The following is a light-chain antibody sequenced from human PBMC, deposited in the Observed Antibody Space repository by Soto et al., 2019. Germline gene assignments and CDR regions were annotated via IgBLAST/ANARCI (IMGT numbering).Light chain of an antibody. V-gene: IGKV3-20*01. J-gene: IGKJ1*01. Sequence: IVLTQSPGTLSLSPGERATLSCRASQSLSSGYLAWYQQKPGQAPRILIYAASSRATGIPDRFSGSGSGTDFSLTINRLEPEDFALYYCQQYGSSPPTFGQGTKVDIK. CDR3: QQYGSSPPT. CDR1: QSLSSGY. CDR2: AAS.